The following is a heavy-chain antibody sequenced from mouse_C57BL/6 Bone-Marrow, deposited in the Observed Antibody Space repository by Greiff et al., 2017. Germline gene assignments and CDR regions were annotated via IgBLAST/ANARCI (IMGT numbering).Heavy chain of an antibody. CDR3: ASGYDYDYAMDY. D-gene: IGHD2-4*01. Sequence: GASVKISCKASGYSYTDHQINWVKQSNGQSLEWIGVINPNYGTTSYNQKFKGKATLTVDQSSSTAYMQLNSLTSEDSAAYYCASGYDYDYAMDYWGQGTSVTVSS. J-gene: IGHJ4*01. CDR2: INPNYGTT. V-gene: IGHV1-39*01. CDR1: GYSYTDHQ.